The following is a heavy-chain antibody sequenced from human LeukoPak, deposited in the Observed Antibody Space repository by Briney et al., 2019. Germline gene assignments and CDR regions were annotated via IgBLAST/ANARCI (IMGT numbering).Heavy chain of an antibody. CDR1: GFSLSTSGVG. CDR3: AHGSITIFGVVSEYFQH. D-gene: IGHD3-3*01. Sequence: SGPTLVNPTQTLTLTCTFSGFSLSTSGVGVGWIRQPPGKALEWLALIYWDDDKRYSPSLKSRLTITKDTSKNQVVPTMTNMDPVDTATYYCAHGSITIFGVVSEYFQHWGQGTLVTVSS. CDR2: IYWDDDK. J-gene: IGHJ1*01. V-gene: IGHV2-5*02.